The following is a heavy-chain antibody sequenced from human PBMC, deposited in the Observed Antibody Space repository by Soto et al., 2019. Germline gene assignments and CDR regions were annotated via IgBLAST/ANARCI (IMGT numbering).Heavy chain of an antibody. D-gene: IGHD2-2*01. Sequence: PGRSLRLSCVGSGFTFSSYGMHWVRQAPGKGLECVAVISDTGSSHYYAASVEGRFTISRENSKNTLSLHMDRLRVEDTAVYYCAKDRGGDCPDNSCYFGADYWGQGTPVTVSS. V-gene: IGHV3-30*18. J-gene: IGHJ4*02. CDR3: AKDRGGDCPDNSCYFGADY. CDR2: ISDTGSSH. CDR1: GFTFSSYG.